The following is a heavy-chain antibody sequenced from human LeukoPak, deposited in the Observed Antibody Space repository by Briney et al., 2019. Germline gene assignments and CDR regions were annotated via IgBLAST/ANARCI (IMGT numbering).Heavy chain of an antibody. Sequence: GGSLRLSCAASPFTFSSYGMHWVRQHPGNGLEWVAYIQYDGSNQQYADSVKGRFSISRDSSTNILYLQMNSLRAEDTAVYYCAKDRCSNGVGCYYYYMDVWGKGTTVTISS. CDR1: PFTFSSYG. J-gene: IGHJ6*03. V-gene: IGHV3-30*02. CDR3: AKDRCSNGVGCYYYYMDV. CDR2: IQYDGSNQ. D-gene: IGHD2-8*01.